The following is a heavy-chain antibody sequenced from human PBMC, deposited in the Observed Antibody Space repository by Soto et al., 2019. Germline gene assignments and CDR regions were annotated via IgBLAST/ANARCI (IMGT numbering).Heavy chain of an antibody. CDR1: GYKLGRRSH. V-gene: IGHV4-38-2*01. CDR2: IYHSGTT. CDR3: ARAFYGDYAAYYYGMDV. D-gene: IGHD4-17*01. J-gene: IGHJ6*02. Sequence: SDTQSLPRSCSGYKLGRRSHWVLIRRHPGKGLEWIGNIYHSGTTYYNPPLESRVTISVDTSNNQFSLKLNSVTAADTAVYYCARAFYGDYAAYYYGMDVWGQGNTVNAS.